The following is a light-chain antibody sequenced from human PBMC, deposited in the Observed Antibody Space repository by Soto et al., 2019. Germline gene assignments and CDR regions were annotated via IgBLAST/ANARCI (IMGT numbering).Light chain of an antibody. V-gene: IGKV4-1*01. CDR3: HQYYTTPCT. CDR1: QSVLSTSSNKNH. J-gene: IGKJ5*01. Sequence: DIVMTQSPGSLAVSLGERATINCKSSQSVLSTSSNKNHSAWYQKKPGQPPKLLFYWASTRASGVSDRFSGSGSEADFSLTIFSMQAEDVAEYYCHQYYTTPCTFGQGTRLEIK. CDR2: WAS.